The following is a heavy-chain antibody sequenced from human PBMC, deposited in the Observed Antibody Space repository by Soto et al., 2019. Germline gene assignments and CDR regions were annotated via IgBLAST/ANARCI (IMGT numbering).Heavy chain of an antibody. D-gene: IGHD3-16*02. V-gene: IGHV4-31*03. CDR2: IYYSGST. J-gene: IGHJ4*02. CDR3: ASSIMITFGEVIVIPRNFDS. CDR1: GGSISSRTYF. Sequence: QVQLQESGPGLVQPSQSLSLTCTVSGGSISSRTYFWSWIRQHPGKGLEWIGYIYYSGSTYYNPSLKSRVTISADTSKNQFSLRLSSVTAADSAVYYCASSIMITFGEVIVIPRNFDSWGQGTLVTVSS.